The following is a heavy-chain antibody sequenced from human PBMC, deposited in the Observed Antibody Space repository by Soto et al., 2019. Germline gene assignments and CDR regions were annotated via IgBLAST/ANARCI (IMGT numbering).Heavy chain of an antibody. CDR1: GFTFGEYG. CDR2: IRSKSYGKTT. J-gene: IGHJ2*01. D-gene: IGHD4-17*01. Sequence: PGGSLRLSCSTSGFTFGEYGMTWFRQAPGKGLEWVGLIRSKSYGKTTEYAASATDRFTISRDDSKRIAYLQMNSLKADDTAVYYCTIERWDSGDPKWYFDIWCRGTLVTVSS. V-gene: IGHV3-49*03. CDR3: TIERWDSGDPKWYFDI.